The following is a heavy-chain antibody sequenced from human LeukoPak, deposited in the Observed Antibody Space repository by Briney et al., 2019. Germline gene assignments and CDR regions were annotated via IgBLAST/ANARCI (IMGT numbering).Heavy chain of an antibody. V-gene: IGHV4-59*01. J-gene: IGHJ5*02. D-gene: IGHD3-3*01. CDR2: IYYSGST. Sequence: SQTLSLTCTVSGVSISSYYWRWIRQTPGKGLEWIGYIYYSGSTNYNPSLKSRVTISVDTRKNQFSLKLSSVTAADTAVYYCARATPYYDFWSGYYKGSWFDPWGQGTLVTVSS. CDR3: ARATPYYDFWSGYYKGSWFDP. CDR1: GVSISSYY.